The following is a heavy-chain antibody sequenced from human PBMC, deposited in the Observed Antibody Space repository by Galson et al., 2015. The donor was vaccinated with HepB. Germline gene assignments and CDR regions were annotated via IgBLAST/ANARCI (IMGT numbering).Heavy chain of an antibody. CDR3: ARDDIVVVPAAISYYYYGMDV. J-gene: IGHJ6*02. V-gene: IGHV3-48*02. CDR2: ISSSSSTI. D-gene: IGHD2-2*02. Sequence: SLRLSCAASGFTFSSYSMNWVRQAPGKGLEWVSYISSSSSTIYYADSVKGRFTSSRDNAKNSLYLQMNSLRDEDTAVYYCARDDIVVVPAAISYYYYGMDVWGQGTTVTVSS. CDR1: GFTFSSYS.